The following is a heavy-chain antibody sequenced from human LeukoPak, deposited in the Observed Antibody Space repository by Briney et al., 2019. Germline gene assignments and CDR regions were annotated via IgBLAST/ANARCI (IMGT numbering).Heavy chain of an antibody. Sequence: SETLSLTCTVSGGSISSSSYYWGWIRQPPGKGLEWIGSIYYSGSTYYNPSLKSRVTISVDTSKNQFSLKLSSVTAADTAVYYCARAPYCGGDCYVDYWGQGTLVTVSS. V-gene: IGHV4-39*01. J-gene: IGHJ4*02. CDR2: IYYSGST. D-gene: IGHD2-21*02. CDR3: ARAPYCGGDCYVDY. CDR1: GGSISSSSYY.